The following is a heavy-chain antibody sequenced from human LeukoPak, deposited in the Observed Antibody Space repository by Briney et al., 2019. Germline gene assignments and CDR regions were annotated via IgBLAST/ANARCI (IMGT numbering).Heavy chain of an antibody. CDR1: GYSISSGYY. Sequence: SETLSLTCAVSGYSISSGYYWGWIRQPPGKGLEWIGSIYHSGSTYYNPSPKSRVTISVDTSKNQFSLKLSSVTAADTAVYYCARTPTTVVTCYFDYWGQGTLVTVSS. CDR3: ARTPTTVVTCYFDY. J-gene: IGHJ4*02. CDR2: IYHSGST. D-gene: IGHD4-23*01. V-gene: IGHV4-38-2*01.